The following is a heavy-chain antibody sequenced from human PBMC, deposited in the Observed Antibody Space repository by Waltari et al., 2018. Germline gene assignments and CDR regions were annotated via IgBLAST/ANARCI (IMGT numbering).Heavy chain of an antibody. J-gene: IGHJ4*02. Sequence: EVQLVESGGGLVQPGGSLRLSCAASGFTFSSYSMNWVRQAPGKGLEWVSYISSSSSTIYDADSVKGRFTISRDNAKNSLYLQMNSLRAEDTAVYYCASITYYYDSTPPYYFDYWGQGTLVTVSS. CDR3: ASITYYYDSTPPYYFDY. D-gene: IGHD3-22*01. V-gene: IGHV3-48*04. CDR2: ISSSSSTI. CDR1: GFTFSSYS.